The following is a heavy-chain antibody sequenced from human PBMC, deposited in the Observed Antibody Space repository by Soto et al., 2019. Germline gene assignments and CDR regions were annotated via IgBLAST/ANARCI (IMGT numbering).Heavy chain of an antibody. J-gene: IGHJ4*02. V-gene: IGHV4-31*03. CDR2: IYYSGST. D-gene: IGHD3-3*01. CDR1: GGSISSGGYY. CDR3: ARGPVVVSIMYYFDY. Sequence: PSETLSLTCTVSGGSISSGGYYWSWIRQHPGKGLEWIGYIYYSGSTYYSPSLKSRVTISVDTSKNQFSLKLSSVTAADTAVYYCARGPVVVSIMYYFDYWGQGTLVTVSS.